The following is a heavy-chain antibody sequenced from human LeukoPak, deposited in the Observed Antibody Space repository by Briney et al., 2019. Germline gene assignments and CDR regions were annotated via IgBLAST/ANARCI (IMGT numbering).Heavy chain of an antibody. Sequence: GASGKVSCKVAGYTLTELSMQWVRQVPGKGLEWMGGFDLEDGETMYAQKLQGRVTMTADTSTDTAYMELSSLRSEDTAVYYCAREYCSGGSCYWDYWGQGTLVTVSS. CDR3: AREYCSGGSCYWDY. D-gene: IGHD2-15*01. CDR1: GYTLTELS. CDR2: FDLEDGET. V-gene: IGHV1-24*01. J-gene: IGHJ4*02.